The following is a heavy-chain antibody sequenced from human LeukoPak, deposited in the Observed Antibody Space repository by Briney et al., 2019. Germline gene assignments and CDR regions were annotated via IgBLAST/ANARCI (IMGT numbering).Heavy chain of an antibody. D-gene: IGHD1-1*01. V-gene: IGHV2-5*02. CDR2: IYWDDDK. CDR1: GFSLSTSGMG. J-gene: IGHJ4*02. CDR3: AHRNSGTNSFDY. Sequence: SGPTLVKPTQTLKLTCTFSGFSLSTSGMGVGWIRQPPGKALEWLALIYWDDDKRYSPSLKSRLTITKDTSKNQVVLTVTSLDPVDTATYYCAHRNSGTNSFDYWGQGTLVTVSS.